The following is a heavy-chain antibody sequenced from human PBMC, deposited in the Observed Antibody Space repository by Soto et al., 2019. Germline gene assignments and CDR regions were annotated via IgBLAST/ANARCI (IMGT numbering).Heavy chain of an antibody. CDR2: IYYSGST. CDR1: GGSISSYY. J-gene: IGHJ6*02. V-gene: IGHV4-59*01. Sequence: PSETLSLTCTVAGGSISSYYGSWVRQPPGKGLERIGYIYYSGSTNYNPSLKSRVTISVDTSKNQFSLKLSSVTAADTAVYYCARVPRIQLWPRGYYHGMDVWGQGTTVTVSS. CDR3: ARVPRIQLWPRGYYHGMDV. D-gene: IGHD5-18*01.